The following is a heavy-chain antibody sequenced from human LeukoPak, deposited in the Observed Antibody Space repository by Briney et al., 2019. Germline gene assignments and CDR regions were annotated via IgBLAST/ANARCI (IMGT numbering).Heavy chain of an antibody. V-gene: IGHV4-39*07. J-gene: IGHJ3*02. CDR3: ARSGYSYGESDPFDI. CDR1: GGSISHIDYY. D-gene: IGHD5-18*01. CDR2: IYYRGNT. Sequence: SETLSLTCTVSGGSISHIDYYWGCIRQPPGKGLEWIGSIYYRGNTFYNPSLQSRLSISIDTSKNQFSLNLGSVTAADTAVYYCARSGYSYGESDPFDIWGQGTMVTVSS.